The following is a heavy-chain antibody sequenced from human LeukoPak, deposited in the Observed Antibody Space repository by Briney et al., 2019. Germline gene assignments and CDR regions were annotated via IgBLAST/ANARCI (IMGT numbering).Heavy chain of an antibody. J-gene: IGHJ6*02. D-gene: IGHD5-12*01. CDR2: IIPIFGTA. CDR3: ARDKFANGGYSGYATGYYYYGMDV. Sequence: ASVKVSCKSSGYTSSDYGISWMRQAPGQGLEWMGGIIPIFGTANYAQKFQGRVTITADESTSTAYMELSSLRSEDTAVYYCARDKFANGGYSGYATGYYYYGMDVWGQGTTVTVSS. CDR1: GYTSSDYG. V-gene: IGHV1-69*13.